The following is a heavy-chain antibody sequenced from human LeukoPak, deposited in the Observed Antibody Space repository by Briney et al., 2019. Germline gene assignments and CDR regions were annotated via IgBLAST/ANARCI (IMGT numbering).Heavy chain of an antibody. Sequence: PGGSLRLSCAASGFTFSSYGMHWVRQAPGKGLEWVAVISYDGSNKYYADSVKGRFTISRDNSKNTVYLQMNSLRAEDTAVYYCAKVWYYYDSSGYLFDYWGQGTLVTVSS. D-gene: IGHD3-22*01. CDR3: AKVWYYYDSSGYLFDY. CDR1: GFTFSSYG. CDR2: ISYDGSNK. J-gene: IGHJ4*02. V-gene: IGHV3-30*18.